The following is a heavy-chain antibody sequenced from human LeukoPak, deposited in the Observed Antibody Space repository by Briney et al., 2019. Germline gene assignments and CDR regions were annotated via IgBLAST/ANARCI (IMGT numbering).Heavy chain of an antibody. CDR3: SRDLLMYYSGSGEST. J-gene: IGHJ5*02. V-gene: IGHV1-2*02. CDR2: INPHSGAT. D-gene: IGHD3-10*01. Sequence: GASVKVSCKASGYTFTGYYIHWVRQRPGQGPEWMGWINPHSGATNYAQKFQGRVTMTRDTSISTAFMELSSLRSDDTAMYYCSRDLLMYYSGSGESTWGQGTQVTVSS. CDR1: GYTFTGYY.